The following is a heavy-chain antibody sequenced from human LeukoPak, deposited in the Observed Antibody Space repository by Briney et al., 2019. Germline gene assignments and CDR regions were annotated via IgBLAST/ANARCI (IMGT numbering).Heavy chain of an antibody. Sequence: PSETLSLTCALYGGSFSGYYWSWIRQPPGKGLEWIGEINHSGSTNYNPSLKSRFTISVKTSKNQFSLKLSSVTAADTAVYYCARVTGYMIEDYFDSWGQGTLVTVSS. CDR1: GGSFSGYY. V-gene: IGHV4-34*01. CDR2: INHSGST. D-gene: IGHD3-22*01. J-gene: IGHJ4*02. CDR3: ARVTGYMIEDYFDS.